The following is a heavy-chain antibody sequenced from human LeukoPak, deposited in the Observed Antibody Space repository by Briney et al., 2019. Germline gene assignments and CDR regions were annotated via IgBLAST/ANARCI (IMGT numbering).Heavy chain of an antibody. J-gene: IGHJ4*02. CDR3: ARAFGGSGSSTIDY. V-gene: IGHV3-7*01. D-gene: IGHD3-10*01. Sequence: GGSLRLSCAASRFTFSTYWMHWVRQAPGKGLEWVANIKQDGSEKYYVDSVKGRFTISRDNAKNSLYLQMNSLRAEDTAVYYCARAFGGSGSSTIDYWGQGTLVTVSS. CDR1: RFTFSTYW. CDR2: IKQDGSEK.